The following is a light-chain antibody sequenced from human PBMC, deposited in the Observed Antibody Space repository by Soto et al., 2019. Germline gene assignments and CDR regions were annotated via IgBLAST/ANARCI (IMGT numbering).Light chain of an antibody. CDR2: DVN. J-gene: IGLJ3*02. Sequence: QSALTQPRSVSGSPGQSVTISCTGTSSDIGGYNYVSWYQQHPGKAPKLIIYDVNKRPSGVPDRFSGSKSANTASLTISGLQADDEADYYCCSYAGSYTYWVFGGGTMLTVL. V-gene: IGLV2-11*01. CDR1: SSDIGGYNY. CDR3: CSYAGSYTYWV.